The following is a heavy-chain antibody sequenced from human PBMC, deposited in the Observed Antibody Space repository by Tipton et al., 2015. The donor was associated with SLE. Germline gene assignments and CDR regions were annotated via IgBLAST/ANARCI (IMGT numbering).Heavy chain of an antibody. CDR3: AGRGRKDGDKPFRSFDL. J-gene: IGHJ2*01. Sequence: TLSLTCTVSGGVISEYYWGWIRQPAGKGLEWIGRIYTGGNTKYNPSLESRVVISVDTSKTQFSLKLTSATAADTAVYYCAGRGRKDGDKPFRSFDLWGRGTLVTVSS. V-gene: IGHV4-4*07. D-gene: IGHD3-16*01. CDR2: IYTGGNT. CDR1: GGVISEYY.